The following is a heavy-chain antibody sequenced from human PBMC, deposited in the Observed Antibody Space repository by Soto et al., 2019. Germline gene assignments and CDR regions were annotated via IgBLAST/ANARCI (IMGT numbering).Heavy chain of an antibody. CDR1: GGSISSYY. CDR2: IYTSGST. CDR3: ARGLEYAIIPWFDP. J-gene: IGHJ5*02. D-gene: IGHD2-8*01. Sequence: SETLSLTCTVSGGSISSYYWSWIRQPAGKGLEWIGRIYTSGSTNYNPSLKSRVTMSVDTSKNQFSLKPSSVTAADTAVYYCARGLEYAIIPWFDPWGQGTLVTVSS. V-gene: IGHV4-4*07.